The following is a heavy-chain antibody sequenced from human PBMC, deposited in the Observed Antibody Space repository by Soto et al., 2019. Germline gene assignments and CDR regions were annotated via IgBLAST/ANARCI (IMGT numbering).Heavy chain of an antibody. Sequence: QVQLQESGPGLVKPSETLSLTCTVSGDSISNYYWTWIRQPPGKGLEWIGCFYNSGNTNYNPTLKGRITISVDAPNRQFTLWVTSVTAADTAVYYCASTKKWLAFDYWGQGALVTVSS. J-gene: IGHJ4*02. D-gene: IGHD6-19*01. CDR1: GDSISNYY. CDR3: ASTKKWLAFDY. CDR2: FYNSGNT. V-gene: IGHV4-59*01.